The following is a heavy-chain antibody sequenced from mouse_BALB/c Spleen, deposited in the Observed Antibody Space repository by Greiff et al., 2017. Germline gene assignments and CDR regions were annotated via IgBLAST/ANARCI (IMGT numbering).Heavy chain of an antibody. V-gene: IGHV5-4*02. CDR2: ISDGGSYT. Sequence: DVKLVESGGGLVKPGGSLKLSCAASGFTFSDYYMYWVRQTPEKRLEWVATISDGGSYTYYPDSVKGRFTISRDNAKNNLYLQMSSLKSEDTAMYYCARDVITTATGYFDYWGQGTTLTVSS. CDR3: ARDVITTATGYFDY. CDR1: GFTFSDYY. J-gene: IGHJ2*01. D-gene: IGHD1-2*01.